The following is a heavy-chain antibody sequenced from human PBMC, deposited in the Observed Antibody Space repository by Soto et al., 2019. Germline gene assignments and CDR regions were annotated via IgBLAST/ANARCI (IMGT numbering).Heavy chain of an antibody. CDR1: GGSIRSSSYY. V-gene: IGHV4-39*01. Sequence: PSETLSVTCTVSGGSIRSSSYYWGWIRQPPGKGLEWIGSIYYSGSTYYNPSLKSRVTMSVDASKNQFSLKLSSVTAADTAVYYCARRLWFGESYRFDPWGQGTLVTVSS. D-gene: IGHD3-10*01. J-gene: IGHJ5*02. CDR3: ARRLWFGESYRFDP. CDR2: IYYSGST.